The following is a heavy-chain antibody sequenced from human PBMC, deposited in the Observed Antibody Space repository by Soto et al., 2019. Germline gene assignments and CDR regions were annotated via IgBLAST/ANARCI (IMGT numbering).Heavy chain of an antibody. D-gene: IGHD1-20*01. Sequence: ASVKVSCKASGYTFTRYAMHWVRQAPGQRLEWMGWINAGNGNTKYSQKFQGRVTITRDTSASTAYMELSSLRSEDTAVYYCARGITLPTPLDYWGQGTLVTVPQ. J-gene: IGHJ4*02. V-gene: IGHV1-3*01. CDR1: GYTFTRYA. CDR2: INAGNGNT. CDR3: ARGITLPTPLDY.